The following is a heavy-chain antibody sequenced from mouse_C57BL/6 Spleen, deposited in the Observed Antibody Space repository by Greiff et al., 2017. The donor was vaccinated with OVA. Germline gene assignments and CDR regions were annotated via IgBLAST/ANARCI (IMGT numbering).Heavy chain of an antibody. J-gene: IGHJ4*01. CDR1: GFTFSDYG. CDR2: ISSGSSTI. Sequence: EVQLVESGGGLVKPGGSLKLSCAASGFTFSDYGMHWVRQAPEKGLEWVAYISSGSSTIYYADTVKGRFTISRDNAKNTLFLQMTSLRSEDTAMDYCARGWDVPYAMDYWGQGTSVTVSS. CDR3: ARGWDVPYAMDY. V-gene: IGHV5-17*01. D-gene: IGHD4-1*01.